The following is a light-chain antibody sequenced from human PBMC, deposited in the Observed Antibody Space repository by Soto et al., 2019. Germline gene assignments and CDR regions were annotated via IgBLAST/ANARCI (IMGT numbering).Light chain of an antibody. J-gene: IGLJ1*01. CDR3: SSYTSSSTYV. Sequence: QSALTQPASVSGSPGQSITISCTGTISDVGGSNYVSWYQQHPGKAPKLIIFDVSHRPSGFSNRFSGSKSGNTASLTISGLQAEDEADYYCSSYTSSSTYVFGTGTKLTVL. CDR2: DVS. V-gene: IGLV2-14*03. CDR1: ISDVGGSNY.